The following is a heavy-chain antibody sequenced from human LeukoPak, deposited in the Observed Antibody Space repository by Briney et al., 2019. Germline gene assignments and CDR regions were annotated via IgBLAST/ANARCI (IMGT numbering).Heavy chain of an antibody. D-gene: IGHD3-22*01. CDR2: IYSSGST. CDR1: GGSISNYY. V-gene: IGHV4-4*07. Sequence: SETLSLTCIVSGGSISNYYWSWIRQPAGKGLEWIGRIYSSGSTNYNPSLKSRITVSVDTSKNQFSLKLSSVTAADTAVYYCAREGDSSGYHYWFDYWGQGTLVTFSS. CDR3: AREGDSSGYHYWFDY. J-gene: IGHJ4*02.